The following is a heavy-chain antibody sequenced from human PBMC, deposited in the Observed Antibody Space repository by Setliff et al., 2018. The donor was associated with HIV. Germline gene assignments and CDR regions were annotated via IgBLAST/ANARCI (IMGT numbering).Heavy chain of an antibody. Sequence: RASVKVSCKASGGSFRNYAINWARQAPGQGLEWMGGIIPLLGTPNYAHKFQGRVTITADKYSSTVYMELSSLRSEDSAVFYCARDRSGIAVAAPDAFDVWGQGTMVTVSS. V-gene: IGHV1-69*06. J-gene: IGHJ3*01. CDR1: GGSFRNYA. D-gene: IGHD6-19*01. CDR3: ARDRSGIAVAAPDAFDV. CDR2: IIPLLGTP.